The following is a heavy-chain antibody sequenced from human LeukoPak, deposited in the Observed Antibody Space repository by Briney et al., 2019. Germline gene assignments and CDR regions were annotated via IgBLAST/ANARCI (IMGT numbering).Heavy chain of an antibody. CDR3: ARHGGIQLWLRFWFDP. V-gene: IGHV4-39*01. Sequence: PSETLSLTCTVSGGSISSSSYYWGWIRQPPGKGLEWIGSIYYSGSTYYNPSLKSRVTISVDTSKNQFSLKLSSVTAADTAVYYCARHGGIQLWLRFWFDPWGQETLVTVSS. D-gene: IGHD5-18*01. CDR1: GGSISSSSYY. CDR2: IYYSGST. J-gene: IGHJ5*02.